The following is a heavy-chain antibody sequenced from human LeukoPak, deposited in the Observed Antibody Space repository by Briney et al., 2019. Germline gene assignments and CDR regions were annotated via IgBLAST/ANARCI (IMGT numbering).Heavy chain of an antibody. V-gene: IGHV1-2*02. CDR2: INPNSGGT. CDR3: ARGYCSGGDCYEFDY. CDR1: GYTFTRYY. J-gene: IGHJ4*02. D-gene: IGHD2-15*01. Sequence: ASVKVACKASGYTFTRYYIHWLRQAPGQGLEWMGWINPNSGGTNSAQKFQGRVTMTRDTSISTAYMELSRLRSDDTAVYYCARGYCSGGDCYEFDYWGQGTLVTVSS.